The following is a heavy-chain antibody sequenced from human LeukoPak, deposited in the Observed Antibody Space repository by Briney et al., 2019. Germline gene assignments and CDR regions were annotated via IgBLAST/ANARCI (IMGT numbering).Heavy chain of an antibody. CDR1: GGSISSGSYY. V-gene: IGHV4-61*02. CDR3: ARTTEGGYTYDYFYYYYMDV. CDR2: IYTGGST. J-gene: IGHJ6*03. Sequence: SQTLSLTCTVSGGSISSGSYYWSWIRQPAGKGLEWIGRIYTGGSTNYNPSLKSRVTISVDTSKNHFSLKLSSVTAADTAVYYCARTTEGGYTYDYFYYYYMDVWGKGTTVTISS. D-gene: IGHD5-18*01.